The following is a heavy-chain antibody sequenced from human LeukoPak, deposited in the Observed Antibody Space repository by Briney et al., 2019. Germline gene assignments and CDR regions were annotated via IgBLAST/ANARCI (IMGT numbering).Heavy chain of an antibody. Sequence: GGSLRLSCAASGFTFRNYVIHWVRQAPGKGLEWVAVTSSDLNVKLYADSVKGRFTISRDNSRSTLYLQMNSLRPEDTAIYYCAREGYYGSGSPPSLYFDYWGQGTLATVSS. V-gene: IGHV3-30-3*01. D-gene: IGHD3-10*01. CDR3: AREGYYGSGSPPSLYFDY. CDR1: GFTFRNYV. J-gene: IGHJ4*02. CDR2: TSSDLNVK.